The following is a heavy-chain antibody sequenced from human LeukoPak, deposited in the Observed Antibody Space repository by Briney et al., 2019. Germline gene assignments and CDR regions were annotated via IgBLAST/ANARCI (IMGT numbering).Heavy chain of an antibody. D-gene: IGHD2-15*01. V-gene: IGHV4-39*07. CDR1: GGSISTSNYY. CDR2: IFYSGST. CDR3: ARRLGYCSGGSCWGGVDY. Sequence: PSETLSLTCTVSGGSISTSNYYWGWIRQPPGKGLEWIGNIFYSGSTYYSPSLRSRVTISLDTSRNQFSLKLSSVTAADTAVYYCARRLGYCSGGSCWGGVDYWGQGTLVTVSS. J-gene: IGHJ4*02.